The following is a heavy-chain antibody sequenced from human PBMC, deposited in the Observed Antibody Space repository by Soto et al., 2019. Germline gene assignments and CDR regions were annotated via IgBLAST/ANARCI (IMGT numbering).Heavy chain of an antibody. CDR1: GDSVSTNSAT. J-gene: IGHJ4*02. Sequence: PSQTLSLTCAISGDSVSTNSATWDWIRQSPSRGLEWLGRTYYRSKWYTEYAVSVKSRIILNPDTSKNQFSLHLSSVTPEDTAMYYCARDEISAAGSFLFWGQGTPVTVSS. V-gene: IGHV6-1*01. CDR3: ARDEISAAGSFLF. CDR2: TYYRSKWYT. D-gene: IGHD6-13*01.